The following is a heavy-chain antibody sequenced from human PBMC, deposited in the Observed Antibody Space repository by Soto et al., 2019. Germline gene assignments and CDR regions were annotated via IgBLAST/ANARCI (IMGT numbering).Heavy chain of an antibody. Sequence: EVQLLESGGGLVQPGESLRLSCAFSGFIFGNYMMTWVRQAPGKGLEWVSTIRDGGESTYYADSVKGRFTISRDNSKNTVYFQMDSLGVEDTAVYYCAPHVHCSGGSCHYDAFDIRGQGTMVTVSS. CDR3: APHVHCSGGSCHYDAFDI. CDR1: GFIFGNYM. D-gene: IGHD2-15*01. J-gene: IGHJ3*02. CDR2: IRDGGEST. V-gene: IGHV3-23*01.